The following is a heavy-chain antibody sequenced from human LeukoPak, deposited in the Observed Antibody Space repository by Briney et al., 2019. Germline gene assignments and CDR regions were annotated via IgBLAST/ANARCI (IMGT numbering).Heavy chain of an antibody. CDR1: GYSFTSYW. Sequence: RAGESLKISCKGSGYSFTSYWIGWARQMPGKGLEWVGIIYPGDSDTRYSPSFQGQVTISADKSISTAYLQWSSLKASDTAMYYCARLRSSSWGWSIYFQHWGQGTLVTVSS. J-gene: IGHJ1*01. D-gene: IGHD6-13*01. CDR3: ARLRSSSWGWSIYFQH. CDR2: IYPGDSDT. V-gene: IGHV5-51*01.